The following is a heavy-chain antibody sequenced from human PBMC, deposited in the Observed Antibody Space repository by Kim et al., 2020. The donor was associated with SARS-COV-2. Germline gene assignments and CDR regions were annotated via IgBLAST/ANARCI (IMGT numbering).Heavy chain of an antibody. CDR3: ARALDTAMVGGY. V-gene: IGHV3-30*04. CDR2: ISYDGSNK. CDR1: GFTFSSYA. J-gene: IGHJ4*02. D-gene: IGHD5-18*01. Sequence: GGSLRLSCAASGFTFSSYAMHWVRQAPGKGLEWVAVISYDGSNKYYVDSVKGRFTISRDNSKNTLYLQMNSLRAEDTAVYYCARALDTAMVGGYWGQGTL.